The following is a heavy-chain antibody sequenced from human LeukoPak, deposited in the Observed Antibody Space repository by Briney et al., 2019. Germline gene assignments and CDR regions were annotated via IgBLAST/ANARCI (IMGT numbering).Heavy chain of an antibody. CDR2: IFHSGIT. D-gene: IGHD5-24*01. J-gene: IGHJ1*01. CDR1: GGSISSYY. CDR3: ARGEGYNLY. Sequence: SETLSLTCTVSGGSISSYYWSWVRQPPGKGLEWIGYIFHSGITNYNPSLKSRVTMSIDTSKSQYSLRLSSVTAADTAVYYCARGEGYNLYWGQGTLVTVSS. V-gene: IGHV4-59*01.